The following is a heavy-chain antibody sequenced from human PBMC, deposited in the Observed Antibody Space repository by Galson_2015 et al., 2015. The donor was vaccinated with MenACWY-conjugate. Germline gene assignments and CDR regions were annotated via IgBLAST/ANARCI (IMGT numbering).Heavy chain of an antibody. D-gene: IGHD6-19*01. J-gene: IGHJ4*02. CDR3: GTTIFGQWLIDF. CDR2: IRQDGSEK. CDR1: RFTFYTYC. Sequence: SLRLSCAASRFTFYTYCMNWVRQAPGKGLEWVANIRQDGSEKYCLDSVKGRFTISRDNADNSLYLQLNSLRAEDTAVYYCGTTIFGQWLIDFWGQGTLVTVSS. V-gene: IGHV3-7*03.